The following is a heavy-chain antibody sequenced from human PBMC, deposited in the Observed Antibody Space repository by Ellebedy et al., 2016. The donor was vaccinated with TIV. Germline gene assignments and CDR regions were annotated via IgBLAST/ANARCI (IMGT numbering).Heavy chain of an antibody. J-gene: IGHJ6*02. CDR1: GGTFSSYA. D-gene: IGHD3-10*01. Sequence: ASVKVSCKASGGTFSSYAISWVRQAPGQGLEWMGWISAYNGNTNYAQKLQGRVTMTTDTSTSTAYMELRSLRSDDTAVYYCARATYYGSGTGYYYYGMDVWGQGTTVTVSS. V-gene: IGHV1-18*01. CDR2: ISAYNGNT. CDR3: ARATYYGSGTGYYYYGMDV.